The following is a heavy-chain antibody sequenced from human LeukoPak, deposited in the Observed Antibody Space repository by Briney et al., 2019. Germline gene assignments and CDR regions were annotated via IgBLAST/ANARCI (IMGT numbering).Heavy chain of an antibody. J-gene: IGHJ3*02. D-gene: IGHD6-13*01. CDR3: ARDLFWIAAANTNNNAFDI. Sequence: PLQTLSLTCTVSGGSISSGSYYWSWIRQPAGKGLEWIGRIYTSGSTNYNPSLKSRVTISVDTSKNQFSLKLSSVPAADTAVYYCARDLFWIAAANTNNNAFDIWGQGTMVTVSS. CDR1: GGSISSGSYY. V-gene: IGHV4-61*02. CDR2: IYTSGST.